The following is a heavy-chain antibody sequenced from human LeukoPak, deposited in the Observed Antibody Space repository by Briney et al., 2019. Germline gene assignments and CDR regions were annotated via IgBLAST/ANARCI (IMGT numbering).Heavy chain of an antibody. D-gene: IGHD6-19*01. J-gene: IGHJ4*02. CDR3: AKDAIRTLGIAVAGTTLYFDY. Sequence: PGGSLRLSCAASGFTFSSYAMSWVRQAPGKGLEWVSAISGSGGSTYYADSVKGRFTISRDNSKNTLYLQMNSPRAEDTAVYYCAKDAIRTLGIAVAGTTLYFDYWGQGTLVTVSS. CDR1: GFTFSSYA. V-gene: IGHV3-23*01. CDR2: ISGSGGST.